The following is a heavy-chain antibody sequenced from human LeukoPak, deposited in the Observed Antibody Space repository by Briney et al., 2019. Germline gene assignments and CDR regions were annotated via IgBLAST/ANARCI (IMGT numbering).Heavy chain of an antibody. CDR1: GGSISSYY. CDR3: VRGARGFHWYFDL. Sequence: SESLSLTCSVSGGSISSYYWSWIRQPPGKGLEWTGYIYYSGSTNYNPSLKSRVIISVDTSKNKISLKLSTVTAADTAVYYCVRGARGFHWYFDLWGRGTLVTVSS. J-gene: IGHJ2*01. D-gene: IGHD3-10*01. V-gene: IGHV4-59*12. CDR2: IYYSGST.